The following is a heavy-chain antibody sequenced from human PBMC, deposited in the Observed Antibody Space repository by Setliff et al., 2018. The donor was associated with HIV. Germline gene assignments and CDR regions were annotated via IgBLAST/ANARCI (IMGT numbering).Heavy chain of an antibody. CDR1: GFTVSSNY. CDR2: IYSGGST. V-gene: IGHV3-53*01. CDR3: ARAMVPDSSGYYRPPAFDI. Sequence: ETLSLSCAASGFTVSSNYMSWVRQAPGKGLEWVSVIYSGGSTYYADSVKGRFTISRDNSKNTLYLQMDSLRAEDTAVYYCARAMVPDSSGYYRPPAFDIWGQGTMVTVSS. D-gene: IGHD3-22*01. J-gene: IGHJ3*02.